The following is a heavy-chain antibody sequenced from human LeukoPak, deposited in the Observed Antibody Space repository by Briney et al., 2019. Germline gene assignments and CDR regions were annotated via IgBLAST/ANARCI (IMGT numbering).Heavy chain of an antibody. CDR2: INPNSGGT. D-gene: IGHD2-2*01. CDR1: GYTFTSYG. V-gene: IGHV1-2*02. Sequence: ASVKVSCKASGYTFTSYGISWVRQAPGQGLEWMGWINPNSGGTNYAQKFQGRVTMTRDTSISTAYMELSRLRSDDTAVYYCAREHAAAPDRHVDYWGQGTLVTVSS. CDR3: AREHAAAPDRHVDY. J-gene: IGHJ4*02.